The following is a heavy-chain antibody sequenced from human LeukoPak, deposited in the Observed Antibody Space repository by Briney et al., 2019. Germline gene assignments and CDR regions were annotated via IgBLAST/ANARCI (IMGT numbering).Heavy chain of an antibody. J-gene: IGHJ4*02. V-gene: IGHV3-74*01. CDR3: AREPMTTVTTSPDY. D-gene: IGHD4-17*01. CDR1: GFTFSSYW. Sequence: GGSLTLSCAASGFTFSSYWMHWVRQAPGKGLVWVSRINPDGIGTGYADFVICRFTISRDNAKNTLYLQMNSLRAEDTAVYYCAREPMTTVTTSPDYWGQGTLVTVSS. CDR2: INPDGIGT.